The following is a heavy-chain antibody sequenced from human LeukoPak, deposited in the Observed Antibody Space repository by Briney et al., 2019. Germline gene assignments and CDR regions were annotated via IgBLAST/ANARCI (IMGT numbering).Heavy chain of an antibody. V-gene: IGHV4-59*01. J-gene: IGHJ6*03. CDR2: IYYSGST. Sequence: PSETLSLTCTVSGGSISSYYWSWLRQPPGKGLEWIVYIYYSGSTNYNPCLKSRVTISVDTSKNQFSLKLSSVTAADTAVYYCAIFGENCSSTSGPRRYYRDVGAKGPRVTVPS. D-gene: IGHD2-2*01. CDR3: AIFGENCSSTSGPRRYYRDV. CDR1: GGSISSYY.